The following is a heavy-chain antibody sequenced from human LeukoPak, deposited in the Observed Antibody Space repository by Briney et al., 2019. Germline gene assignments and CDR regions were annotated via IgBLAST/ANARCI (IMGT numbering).Heavy chain of an antibody. Sequence: ASVKVSCKVSGYTLTELSMHWVRQAPGKGLEWMGGFDPEDGETIYAQKFQGRVTMTEDTSTDTAYMELSSLRSEDTAVYYCAVVPAAMMDDAFDIWGQGTMVTVSS. CDR1: GYTLTELS. V-gene: IGHV1-24*01. D-gene: IGHD2-2*01. CDR2: FDPEDGET. CDR3: AVVPAAMMDDAFDI. J-gene: IGHJ3*02.